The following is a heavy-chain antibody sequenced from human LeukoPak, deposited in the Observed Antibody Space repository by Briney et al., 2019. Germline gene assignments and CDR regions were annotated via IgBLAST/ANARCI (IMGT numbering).Heavy chain of an antibody. V-gene: IGHV4-31*03. D-gene: IGHD3-22*01. J-gene: IGHJ4*02. CDR1: NGSINSGSFNNGNYY. CDR2: IYYSGNT. Sequence: SQTLSLTCTVSNGSINSGSFNNGNYYWSWIRQLPQKGLEWIGYIYYSGNTYYNPSLESRVTMSVDTSKNQFSLRLSAVTAADTAVYYCARVGSSGYQPLDYWGQGTLVTVSS. CDR3: ARVGSSGYQPLDY.